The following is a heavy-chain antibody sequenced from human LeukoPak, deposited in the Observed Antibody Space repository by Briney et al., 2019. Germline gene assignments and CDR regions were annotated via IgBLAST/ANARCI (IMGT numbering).Heavy chain of an antibody. D-gene: IGHD6-13*01. V-gene: IGHV3-7*01. CDR3: ARERGSSWYIDY. Sequence: QTGGSLRLSCAASGFTFSNYWMSWVRQAPGKGLEWVANIKQDGSETYYVASVRGRFTISRDNTKNSLYFQINSLRAEDTAVYYCARERGSSWYIDYWGQGTLVTVSS. CDR2: IKQDGSET. J-gene: IGHJ4*02. CDR1: GFTFSNYW.